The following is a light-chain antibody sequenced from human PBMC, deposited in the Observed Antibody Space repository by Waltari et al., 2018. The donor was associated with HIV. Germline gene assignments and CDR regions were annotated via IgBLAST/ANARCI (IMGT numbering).Light chain of an antibody. J-gene: IGKJ2*01. V-gene: IGKV1-5*03. CDR2: KAS. CDR3: QQYNSYPYT. Sequence: IQMTQSPSTPSASVGDRVTITCRASQSISSWLAWYQQKPGKAPKLLIYKASSLESGLPSRFSGSGSGTEFTLTISSLQPDDFATYYCQQYNSYPYTFGQGTKLEIK. CDR1: QSISSW.